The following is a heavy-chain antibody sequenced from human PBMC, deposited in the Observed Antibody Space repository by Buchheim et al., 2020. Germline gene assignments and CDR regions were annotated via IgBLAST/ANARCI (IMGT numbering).Heavy chain of an antibody. CDR3: AKESATVTTFGDNYFDY. CDR2: ISGSGGST. CDR1: GFTFSSYA. D-gene: IGHD4-17*01. Sequence: EVQLVESGGGLVQPGGSLRLSCAASGFTFSSYAMSWVRQAPGKGLEWVSAISGSGGSTYYADSVKGRFTISRDNSKHKPYMQMNSLRAEDTAVYYCAKESATVTTFGDNYFDYWGQGTL. J-gene: IGHJ4*02. V-gene: IGHV3-23*04.